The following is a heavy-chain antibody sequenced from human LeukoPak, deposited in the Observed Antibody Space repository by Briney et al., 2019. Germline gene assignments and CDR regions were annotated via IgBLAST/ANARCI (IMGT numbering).Heavy chain of an antibody. Sequence: ASVKVSCKASGGTFSSYAISWVRQAPGQGLEWMGRIIPIFGTANYAQKFQGRVTITTDESTSTAYMELSSLRSEDTAVYYCARDSTFIVVTGAPFDYWGQGTLVTVSS. CDR3: ARDSTFIVVTGAPFDY. J-gene: IGHJ4*02. V-gene: IGHV1-69*05. D-gene: IGHD1-26*01. CDR1: GGTFSSYA. CDR2: IIPIFGTA.